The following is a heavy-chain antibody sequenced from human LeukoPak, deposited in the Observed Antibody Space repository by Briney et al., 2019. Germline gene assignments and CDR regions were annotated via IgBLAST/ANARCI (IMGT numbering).Heavy chain of an antibody. CDR1: GITVSSNY. V-gene: IGHV3-23*01. J-gene: IGHJ4*02. Sequence: GGSLRLSCAASGITVSSNYMSWVRQAPGKGLEWVSGISASGGVTYSAESVRGRFTISRDNSKNTLYLQMNSLRVDDTAAYYCATISGSFEYLDYWGQGTLVTVSS. CDR2: ISASGGVT. CDR3: ATISGSFEYLDY. D-gene: IGHD1-26*01.